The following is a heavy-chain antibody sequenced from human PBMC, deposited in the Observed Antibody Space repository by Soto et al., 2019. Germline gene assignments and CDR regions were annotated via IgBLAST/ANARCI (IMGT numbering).Heavy chain of an antibody. CDR2: INSDGSST. J-gene: IGHJ6*03. D-gene: IGHD3-3*01. Sequence: GSLRLSCAASGFTFSSYWMHWVRQAPGKGLVWVSRINSDGSSTSYADSVKGRFTISRDNAKNTLYLQMNSLRAEDTAVYYCASNIFGVVTPVYYYYMDVWGKGTTVTVSS. CDR3: ASNIFGVVTPVYYYYMDV. V-gene: IGHV3-74*01. CDR1: GFTFSSYW.